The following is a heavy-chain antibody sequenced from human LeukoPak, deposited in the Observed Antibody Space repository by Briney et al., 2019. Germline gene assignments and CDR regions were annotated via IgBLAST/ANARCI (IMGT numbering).Heavy chain of an antibody. Sequence: PSETLSLTCAVYGGSFSGYYWSWIRQPPGKGLEWIGEINHSGSTNYNPSLKSRVTMSVDTSKNQFSMKPSSVTAADTAVYFCARPNLGSFYYMDVWGKGTTVTVSS. J-gene: IGHJ6*03. V-gene: IGHV4-34*01. CDR1: GGSFSGYY. CDR3: ARPNLGSFYYMDV. CDR2: INHSGST.